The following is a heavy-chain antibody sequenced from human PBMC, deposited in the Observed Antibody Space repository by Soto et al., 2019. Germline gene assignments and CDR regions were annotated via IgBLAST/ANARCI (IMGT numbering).Heavy chain of an antibody. Sequence: EVQLVESGGGLVQPGGSLRLSCEASGFTLSTFWMSWVRQAPGKGLEWVASIKEDGSEKIYVDSVKGRFSISRDSAKNSLHLQMNNLRAEDAAIYYCASYRTLGCWGQGTPVNVSS. V-gene: IGHV3-7*03. CDR1: GFTLSTFW. CDR2: IKEDGSEK. J-gene: IGHJ4*02. CDR3: ASYRTLGC. D-gene: IGHD1-26*01.